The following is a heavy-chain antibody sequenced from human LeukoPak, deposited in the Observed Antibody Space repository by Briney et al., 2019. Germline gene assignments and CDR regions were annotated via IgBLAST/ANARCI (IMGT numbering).Heavy chain of an antibody. CDR2: ISSSSSTI. D-gene: IGHD2-15*01. CDR1: GFTFSSYS. V-gene: IGHV3-48*04. CDR3: ARDFLHCSGGSCYYHYFDY. J-gene: IGHJ4*02. Sequence: PGWSLRLSCAASGFTFSSYSMNWVRQAPGKGLEWVSYISSSSSTIYYADSVKGRFTISRDNAKNSLYLQMNSLRAEDTAVYYCARDFLHCSGGSCYYHYFDYWGQGTLVTVSS.